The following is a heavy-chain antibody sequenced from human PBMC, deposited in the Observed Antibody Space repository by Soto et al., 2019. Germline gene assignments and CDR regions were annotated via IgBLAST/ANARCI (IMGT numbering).Heavy chain of an antibody. Sequence: GGSLRLSCAASGFTFSSYAMHWVRQAPGKGLEWVAVISYDGSNKYYADSVKGRFTISRDNSKNTLYLQMNSLRAEDTAVYYCARELKSGSYWTFDIWGQGTMVTVSS. D-gene: IGHD1-26*01. CDR1: GFTFSSYA. CDR2: ISYDGSNK. J-gene: IGHJ3*02. CDR3: ARELKSGSYWTFDI. V-gene: IGHV3-30*04.